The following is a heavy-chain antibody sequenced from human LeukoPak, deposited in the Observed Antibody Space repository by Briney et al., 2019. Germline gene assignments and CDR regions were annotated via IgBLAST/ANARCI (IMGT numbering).Heavy chain of an antibody. J-gene: IGHJ4*02. Sequence: SETLSLTCTVSGGSISSYYWSWIRQPAGKGLEWIGRIYTSGSTNYNPSLKSRVTMSVDTSKNQFSLKLSSVTAADTAVYYCATIAVAGTIGDYWGQGTLVTVSS. CDR3: ATIAVAGTIGDY. D-gene: IGHD6-19*01. V-gene: IGHV4-4*07. CDR1: GGSISSYY. CDR2: IYTSGST.